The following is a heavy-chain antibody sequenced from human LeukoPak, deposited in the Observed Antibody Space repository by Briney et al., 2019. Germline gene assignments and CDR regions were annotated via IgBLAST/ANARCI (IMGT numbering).Heavy chain of an antibody. CDR1: GYTFTGYY. Sequence: ASVKVSCKASGYTFTGYYMHWVRQAPGQGLEWMGWINPNSGGTNYAQKFQGRVTMTRDTSISTAYMELSRLRSDDTAVYYCAREYRSKYCGGDCYHPSGFDYWGQGTLVTVSS. V-gene: IGHV1-2*02. D-gene: IGHD2-21*01. CDR2: INPNSGGT. J-gene: IGHJ4*02. CDR3: AREYRSKYCGGDCYHPSGFDY.